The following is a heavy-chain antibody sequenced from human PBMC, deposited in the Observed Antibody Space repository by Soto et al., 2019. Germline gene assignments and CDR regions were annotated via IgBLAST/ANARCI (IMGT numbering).Heavy chain of an antibody. Sequence: PSETLSLTCTVSGGSISDDSYWSWIRQTPGKGLEWIGYIYHTGNTYYNPSLRSRVSISVDKSKGQFSLKLISVTAADTAVYFCARDEYQLLSSVSWFDSWGQGTLVTVSS. CDR3: ARDEYQLLSSVSWFDS. D-gene: IGHD2-2*01. CDR1: GGSISDDSY. V-gene: IGHV4-30-4*01. J-gene: IGHJ5*01. CDR2: IYHTGNT.